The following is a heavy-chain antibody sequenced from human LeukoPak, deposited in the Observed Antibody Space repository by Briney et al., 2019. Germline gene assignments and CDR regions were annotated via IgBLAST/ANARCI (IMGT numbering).Heavy chain of an antibody. CDR2: MYYSGST. V-gene: IGHV4-39*07. Sequence: PSETLSLTCTVSGGSISNSSYYWGWIRQPPGKGLEWIGSMYYSGSTYYNPSLKSRVTISVDTSKNQFSLKLSSVTAADTAVYYCASLYSSGWYGFDYWGQGTLVTVSS. CDR1: GGSISNSSYY. J-gene: IGHJ4*02. D-gene: IGHD6-19*01. CDR3: ASLYSSGWYGFDY.